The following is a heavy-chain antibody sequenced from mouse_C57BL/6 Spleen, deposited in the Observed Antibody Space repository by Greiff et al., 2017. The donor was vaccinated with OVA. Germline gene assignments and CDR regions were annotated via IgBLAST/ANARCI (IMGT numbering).Heavy chain of an antibody. V-gene: IGHV1-80*01. Sequence: QVQLQQSGAELVKPGASVKISCKASGYAFSSYWMNWVQQSPGKGLEWIGQIYPGDGDTNYNGKFKGKATLTADKSSSTAYMQLSSLTSEDSAVYFCARSLFITTVVAPFDYWGQGTTLTVSS. CDR2: IYPGDGDT. J-gene: IGHJ2*01. CDR3: ARSLFITTVVAPFDY. CDR1: GYAFSSYW. D-gene: IGHD1-1*01.